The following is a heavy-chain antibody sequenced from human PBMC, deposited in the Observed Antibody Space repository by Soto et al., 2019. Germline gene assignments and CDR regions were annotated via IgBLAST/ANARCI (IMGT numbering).Heavy chain of an antibody. J-gene: IGHJ4*02. V-gene: IGHV4-31*01. Sequence: QVQLQESGPGLVQPSQTLSLTCTVSGASINSVDYYWSWIRQLPGKGLEWIGYIYFSGNTYYNPSLERQATISLDTSQNQFSLKLNSVIIADTAVYYGASCDAWGVIFASGGQGTLVTVS. CDR3: ASCDAWGVIFAS. D-gene: IGHD3-10*01. CDR1: GASINSVDYY. CDR2: IYFSGNT.